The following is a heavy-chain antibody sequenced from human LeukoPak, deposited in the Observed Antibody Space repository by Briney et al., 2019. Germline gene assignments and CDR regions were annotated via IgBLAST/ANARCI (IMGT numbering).Heavy chain of an antibody. CDR1: GYSFTSYW. CDR2: IYPGDSDT. D-gene: IGHD6-13*01. Sequence: GESLKISCKGSGYSFTSYWIVWVRQMPGKGLEWMGLIYPGDSDTRYSPSFQGQVTISADKSISTAYLQWSSLKASDTAMYYCPTGGLSQEWWVRPSSSRGVGFDYWGQGILVTVSS. V-gene: IGHV5-51*01. CDR3: PTGGLSQEWWVRPSSSRGVGFDY. J-gene: IGHJ4*02.